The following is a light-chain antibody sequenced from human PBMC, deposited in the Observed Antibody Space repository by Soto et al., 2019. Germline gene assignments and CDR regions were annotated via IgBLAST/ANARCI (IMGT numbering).Light chain of an antibody. CDR2: DAS. Sequence: EIVLTQSPDTLSLSPGERATLSCRASQSVRSSLAWYQQKPGQAPRLLIYDASNRATGIPARFSGSGSGTDFTLTISSLEPEDFAVYYCQQYGSSPRTFGQGTKVEIK. J-gene: IGKJ1*01. CDR3: QQYGSSPRT. CDR1: QSVRSS. V-gene: IGKV3-11*01.